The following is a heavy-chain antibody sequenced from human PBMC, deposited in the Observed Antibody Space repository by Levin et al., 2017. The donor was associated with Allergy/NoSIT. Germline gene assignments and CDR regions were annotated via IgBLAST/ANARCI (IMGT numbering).Heavy chain of an antibody. CDR2: IYYSGST. J-gene: IGHJ4*02. D-gene: IGHD4-17*01. CDR1: GGSISSYY. CDR3: ARDSSPIYGDYGILDY. V-gene: IGHV4-59*01. Sequence: LSQTLSLTCTVSGGSISSYYWSWIRQPPGKGLEWIGYIYYSGSTNYNPSLKSRVTISVDTSKNQFSLKLSSVTAADTAVYYCARDSSPIYGDYGILDYWGQGTLVTVSS.